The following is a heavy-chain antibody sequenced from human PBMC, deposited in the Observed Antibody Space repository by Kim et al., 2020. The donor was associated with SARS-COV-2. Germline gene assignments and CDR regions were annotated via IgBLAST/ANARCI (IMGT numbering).Heavy chain of an antibody. D-gene: IGHD1-26*01. V-gene: IGHV4-39*01. CDR3: AGVEMTVIGGRGCFDP. CDR1: GGSISRSNSN. CDR2: VYYSGST. J-gene: IGHJ5*02. Sequence: SETLSLTCTVSGGSISRSNSNWGWIRQPPGKGLEWIGSVYYSGSTYYNPSLKSRATFTVNTSENQLSLKLTSVTAADTAVYYSAGVEMTVIGGRGCFDP.